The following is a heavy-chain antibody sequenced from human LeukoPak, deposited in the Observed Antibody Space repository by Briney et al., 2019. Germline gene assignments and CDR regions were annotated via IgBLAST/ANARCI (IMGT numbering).Heavy chain of an antibody. Sequence: SETLSLTCAVYGGSFSAYYYYWSWIRQPPGRGLEWIGEISHSGSTNDNPSLKSRVTISIATSKNQFSLRLSSVTAADTAVYYCARGVDDSATFFYSYYMDVWGKGTTVTVSS. CDR3: ARGVDDSATFFYSYYMDV. CDR2: ISHSGST. J-gene: IGHJ6*03. CDR1: GGSFSAYY. D-gene: IGHD2/OR15-2a*01. V-gene: IGHV4-34*01.